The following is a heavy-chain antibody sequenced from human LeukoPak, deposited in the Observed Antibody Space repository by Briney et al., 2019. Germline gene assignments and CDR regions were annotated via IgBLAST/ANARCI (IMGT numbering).Heavy chain of an antibody. CDR1: GFTFDDYA. J-gene: IGHJ4*02. D-gene: IGHD3-3*01. CDR3: AKDITIFGVVPCFDY. CDR2: ISWDGGST. V-gene: IGHV3-43D*04. Sequence: AGGSLRLSCAASGFTFDDYAMHWVRQAPGKGLEWVSLISWDGGSTYYADSVKGRFTISRDNSKNSLYLQMNSQRAEDTALYYCAKDITIFGVVPCFDYWGQGTLVTVSS.